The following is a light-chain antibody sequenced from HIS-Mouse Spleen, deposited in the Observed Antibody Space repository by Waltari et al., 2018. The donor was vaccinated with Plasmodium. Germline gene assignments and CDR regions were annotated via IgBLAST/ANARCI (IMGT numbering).Light chain of an antibody. CDR2: EDS. V-gene: IGLV3-10*01. Sequence: SYELTPPPSVSVSPGQTARITSSGDAFPKTYAYWYQQKSGQAPVLVIYEDSKRTSGFPERFSGSSSGTMATLTISGAQVEDEADYYCYSTDSSGNHRVFGGGTKLTVL. CDR1: AFPKTY. CDR3: YSTDSSGNHRV. J-gene: IGLJ3*02.